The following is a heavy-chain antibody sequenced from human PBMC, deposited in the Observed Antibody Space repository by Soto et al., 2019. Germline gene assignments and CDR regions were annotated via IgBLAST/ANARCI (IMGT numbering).Heavy chain of an antibody. CDR3: ARRVYGYSYAD. CDR1: GYNFATYW. CDR2: IYPGDSDT. D-gene: IGHD5-18*01. J-gene: IGHJ4*02. V-gene: IGHV5-51*01. Sequence: PGESLKISCQGSGYNFATYWIAWVRQMPGKGLEWMGIIYPGDSDTRYSPSFQGQVTISADKSISTAYLQWSSLKASDTAMYYCARRVYGYSYADWGQGTLVTVSS.